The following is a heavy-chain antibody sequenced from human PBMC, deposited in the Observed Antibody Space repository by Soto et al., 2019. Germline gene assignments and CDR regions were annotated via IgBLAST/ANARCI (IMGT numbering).Heavy chain of an antibody. CDR2: ISSSGSYI. CDR1: GFTFSSYT. V-gene: IGHV3-21*01. D-gene: IGHD5-18*01. J-gene: IGHJ5*02. CDR3: ARDVETSMDGLNYFDP. Sequence: GGSLRLSCAASGFTFSSYTMNWVRKAPGKGLEWVSSISSSGSYIHYADSVKGRFTISRDNAKNSLFLQMDSLRAEDTAVYYCARDVETSMDGLNYFDPWGQGTLVTVSS.